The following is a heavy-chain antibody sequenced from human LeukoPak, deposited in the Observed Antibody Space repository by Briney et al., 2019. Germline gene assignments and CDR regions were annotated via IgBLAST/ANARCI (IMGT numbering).Heavy chain of an antibody. J-gene: IGHJ3*02. D-gene: IGHD3-10*01. V-gene: IGHV4-39*07. CDR1: GGSISSYY. CDR3: ASNLWQRGAFDI. CDR2: IYYSGST. Sequence: SETLSLTCTVSGGSISSYYWGWIRQPPGKGLEWIGSIYYSGSTYYNPSLKSRVTISVDTSKNQFSLKLSSVTAADTAVYYCASNLWQRGAFDIWGQGTMVTVSS.